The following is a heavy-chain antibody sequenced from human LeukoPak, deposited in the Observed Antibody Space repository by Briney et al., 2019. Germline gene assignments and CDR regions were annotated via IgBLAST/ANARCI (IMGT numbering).Heavy chain of an antibody. CDR1: GFTFDDYT. V-gene: IGHV3-43*01. D-gene: IGHD6-13*01. Sequence: EGSLRLSCAASGFTFDDYTMHWVPQATGKGLEWVCLINWDGGSTYYADSVKGRFTISRDNSKNSLYLQMNSLRTEDTALYYCAKPHLIAAPGYFDYGGQGTVVTVSS. CDR2: INWDGGST. J-gene: IGHJ4*02. CDR3: AKPHLIAAPGYFDY.